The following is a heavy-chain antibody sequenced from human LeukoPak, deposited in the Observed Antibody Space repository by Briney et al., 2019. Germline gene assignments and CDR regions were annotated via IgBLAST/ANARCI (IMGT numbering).Heavy chain of an antibody. D-gene: IGHD6-19*01. V-gene: IGHV3-23*01. CDR2: ISGSGGSI. J-gene: IGHJ4*02. CDR1: GFTSSSYA. CDR3: AKTPDYDIAVAVPLDY. Sequence: GGSLRLSCAASGFTSSSYAMSWVRQAPGKGLEWVSAISGSGGSIYYADSVKGRFTISRDNSKNTLYLQMNSLRAEDTAVYYCAKTPDYDIAVAVPLDYWGQGTLVTVSS.